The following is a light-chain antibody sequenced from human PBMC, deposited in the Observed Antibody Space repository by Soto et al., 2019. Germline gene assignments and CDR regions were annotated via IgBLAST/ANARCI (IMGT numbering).Light chain of an antibody. CDR1: SSDFGDFNY. V-gene: IGLV2-14*03. CDR2: DVS. J-gene: IGLJ1*01. CDR3: TSYTTSITYV. Sequence: QSVLTQPASVSGSPRQSITISCTGTSSDFGDFNYVFWYQQHPGKAPKLLIYDVSNRPSGVSNRFSGSKSGDTASLTISGLQAEDEADYYCTSYTTSITYVFGTGTKVTVL.